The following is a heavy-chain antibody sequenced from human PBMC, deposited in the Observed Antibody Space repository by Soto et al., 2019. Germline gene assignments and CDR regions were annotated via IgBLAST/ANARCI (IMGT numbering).Heavy chain of an antibody. J-gene: IGHJ5*02. Sequence: PGGSLRLSCAASGFTFSSYAMSWVRQAPGKGLEWVSAISGSGGSTYYADSVKGRFTISRDNSKNTLYLQMNSLRAEDTAVYYCAKSRFGELFENWFDPWGQGTLVTVSS. V-gene: IGHV3-23*01. CDR1: GFTFSSYA. CDR2: ISGSGGST. D-gene: IGHD3-10*01. CDR3: AKSRFGELFENWFDP.